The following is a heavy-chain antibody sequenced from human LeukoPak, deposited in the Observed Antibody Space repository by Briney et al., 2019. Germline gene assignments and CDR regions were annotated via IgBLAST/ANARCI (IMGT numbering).Heavy chain of an antibody. CDR1: GGSFGGYY. CDR3: ARHLTGWFGSYYHYMDV. CDR2: INHSGST. Sequence: ASETLSLTCAVYGGSFGGYYWSWIRQPPGKGLEWIGEINHSGSTNYNPSLKSRVTISVDTSKNQFSLKLSSVTAADTAVYYCARHLTGWFGSYYHYMDVWGKGTTVTISS. V-gene: IGHV4-34*01. D-gene: IGHD3-10*01. J-gene: IGHJ6*03.